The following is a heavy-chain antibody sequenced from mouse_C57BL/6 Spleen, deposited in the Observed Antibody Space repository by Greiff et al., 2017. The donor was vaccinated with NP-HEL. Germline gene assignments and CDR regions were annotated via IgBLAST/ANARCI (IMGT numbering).Heavy chain of an antibody. CDR1: GYSITSGYY. Sequence: EVQLQQSGPGLVKPSPSLSLTCSVTGYSITSGYYWNWIRQFPGNKLEWMGYISYDGSNNYNPSLKNRISITRDTSKNQFFLKLNTVTTEDTATYYCARGSPYYAMDYWGQGTSVTVSS. V-gene: IGHV3-6*01. D-gene: IGHD6-1*01. CDR3: ARGSPYYAMDY. CDR2: ISYDGSN. J-gene: IGHJ4*01.